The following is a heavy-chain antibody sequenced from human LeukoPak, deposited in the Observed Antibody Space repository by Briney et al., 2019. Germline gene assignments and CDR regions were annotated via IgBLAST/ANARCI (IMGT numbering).Heavy chain of an antibody. J-gene: IGHJ4*02. Sequence: GGSLRLSCAASGFTFSSYSMSWVRQAPGKGLEWVSAISGSGGSTYYADSVKGRFTISRDNSKNTLYLQMNSLRAEDTAVYYCAKDFSRLYYYDSSGSNYFDYWGQGTLVTVSS. CDR1: GFTFSSYS. V-gene: IGHV3-23*01. CDR2: ISGSGGST. D-gene: IGHD3-22*01. CDR3: AKDFSRLYYYDSSGSNYFDY.